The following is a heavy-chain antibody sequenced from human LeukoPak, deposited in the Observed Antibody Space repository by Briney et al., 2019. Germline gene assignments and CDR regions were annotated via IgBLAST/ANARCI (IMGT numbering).Heavy chain of an antibody. CDR2: IIPIFGTA. Sequence: GSSVKVSCKASGGTFSTYAINWVRQAPGQGLEWMGGIIPIFGTANYAQRFQDRVTITADKSTTTAYMDLSSLRSEDTAVYYCARSRADYYHYYGMDVWGKGTTVTVSS. J-gene: IGHJ6*04. CDR1: GGTFSTYA. V-gene: IGHV1-69*06. D-gene: IGHD3-10*01. CDR3: ARSRADYYHYYGMDV.